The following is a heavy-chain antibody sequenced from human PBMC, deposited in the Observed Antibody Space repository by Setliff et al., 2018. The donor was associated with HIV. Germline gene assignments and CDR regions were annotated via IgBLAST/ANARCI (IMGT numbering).Heavy chain of an antibody. CDR1: GDSISRSRYY. V-gene: IGHV4-39*01. CDR2: FYYSGST. CDR3: ARQSVAVNPTA. D-gene: IGHD2-15*01. Sequence: SETLSLTCVVSGDSISRSRYYWGWIRQPPGKGLEWIGSFYYSGSTSYNPSLKSRVTISGDTSKNQVSLKLSSVTAADTAVYYCARQSVAVNPTAWGQGTLVTVSS. J-gene: IGHJ5*02.